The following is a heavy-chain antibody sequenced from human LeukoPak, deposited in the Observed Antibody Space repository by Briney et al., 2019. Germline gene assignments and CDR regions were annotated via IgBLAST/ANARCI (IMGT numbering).Heavy chain of an antibody. Sequence: PGGPLRLPRRASGFTFANAWMTWVRQAPPKGLDWVGRIKARDDGETVDYAAVVKGRFTISRDHLNHTVYLHMTSLRTEDTAVYFCTVDSPLMVVSGVSGWGQGTVVTVCS. J-gene: IGHJ4*02. CDR2: IKARDDGETV. CDR1: GFTFANAW. D-gene: IGHD2-21*02. CDR3: TVDSPLMVVSGVSG. V-gene: IGHV3-15*05.